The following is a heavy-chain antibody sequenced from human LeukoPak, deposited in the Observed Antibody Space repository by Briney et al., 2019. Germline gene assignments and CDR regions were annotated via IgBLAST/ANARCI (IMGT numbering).Heavy chain of an antibody. CDR1: GYTFSSYW. J-gene: IGHJ4*02. CDR2: IYPGDSGT. D-gene: IGHD3-3*01. CDR3: ARQNDFRLDY. V-gene: IGHV5-51*01. Sequence: GESRKISCKGSGYTFSSYWIGWVRQLPGKGLEWMGIIYPGDSGTRYSPSLQGQVTISVDTSIGTAYLQWSSLKASDTAIYYCARQNDFRLDYWGQGTLVTVSS.